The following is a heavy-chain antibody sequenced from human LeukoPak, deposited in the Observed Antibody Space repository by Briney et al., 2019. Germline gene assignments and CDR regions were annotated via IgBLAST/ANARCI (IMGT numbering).Heavy chain of an antibody. Sequence: SETLSLTCTVSGGSISSYYCSWIRQPPGKGLEWIGYIYYSGSTNYNPSLKSRVTISVDTSKNQFSLKLSSVTAADTAVYYCARDVVRGVNNSFDPWGQGTLVTVSS. CDR1: GGSISSYY. CDR2: IYYSGST. D-gene: IGHD3-10*01. CDR3: ARDVVRGVNNSFDP. J-gene: IGHJ5*02. V-gene: IGHV4-59*01.